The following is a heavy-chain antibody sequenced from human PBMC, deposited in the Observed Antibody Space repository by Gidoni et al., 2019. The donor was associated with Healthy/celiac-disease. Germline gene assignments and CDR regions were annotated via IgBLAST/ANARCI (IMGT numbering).Heavy chain of an antibody. CDR3: AKDGGEQQLVRGFWYYFDY. CDR1: GFTFSSYA. V-gene: IGHV3-23*01. J-gene: IGHJ4*02. Sequence: EVQLLESGGGLVQPGGSLRLSCAASGFTFSSYAMSWVRQAPGKGLGWVSAISGSGGSTYYADSVKGRFTISRDNSKNTLYLQMNSLRAEDTAVYYCAKDGGEQQLVRGFWYYFDYWGQGTLVTVSS. CDR2: ISGSGGST. D-gene: IGHD6-13*01.